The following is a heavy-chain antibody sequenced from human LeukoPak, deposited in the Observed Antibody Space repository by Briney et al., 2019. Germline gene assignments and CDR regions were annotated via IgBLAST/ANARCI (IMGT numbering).Heavy chain of an antibody. D-gene: IGHD3-22*01. Sequence: SETLSLTCTVSDGSISAYYWSWIWQTPGKGLEWIGYVYHSAGSTYNPALRGRVTISMDTSENQFSLKMRSVSAADTAVYYCARVGSYDSSGYYFDYWGQGTQVTVSS. V-gene: IGHV4-59*01. CDR1: DGSISAYY. CDR2: VYHSAGS. J-gene: IGHJ4*02. CDR3: ARVGSYDSSGYYFDY.